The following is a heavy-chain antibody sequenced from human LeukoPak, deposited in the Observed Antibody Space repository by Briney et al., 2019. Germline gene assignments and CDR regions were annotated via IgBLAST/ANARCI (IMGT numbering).Heavy chain of an antibody. CDR3: ARVRYDSSGYPLDY. CDR1: GGSISSYY. V-gene: IGHV4-59*01. Sequence: SETLSLTCTVSGGSISSYYWSWIRQPPGKGLEWIGYIYYSGSTNYNPSLKSRVTISVDTSKNQFSLKLSSVTAADTAVYYCARVRYDSSGYPLDYWGQGTLVTVSP. CDR2: IYYSGST. D-gene: IGHD3-22*01. J-gene: IGHJ4*02.